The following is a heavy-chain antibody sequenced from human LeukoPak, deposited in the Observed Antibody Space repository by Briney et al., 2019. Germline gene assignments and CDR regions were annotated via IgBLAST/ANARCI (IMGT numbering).Heavy chain of an antibody. V-gene: IGHV3-21*01. Sequence: GGSLRLSCAASGFTFSSYSMNWVRQAPGKGLEWVSSISSSSYIYYADSVKGRFTISRDNAKNSLYLQMNSLRAEDTAVYYCARGMAVAGDFDYWGQGTLVTVSS. CDR3: ARGMAVAGDFDY. CDR1: GFTFSSYS. D-gene: IGHD6-19*01. J-gene: IGHJ4*02. CDR2: ISSSSYI.